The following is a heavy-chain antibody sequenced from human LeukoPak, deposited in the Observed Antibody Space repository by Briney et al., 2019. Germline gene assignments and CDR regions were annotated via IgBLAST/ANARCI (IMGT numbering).Heavy chain of an antibody. CDR3: ARGGLGSAFDN. Sequence: PGGSLRLSCAASGFTFSSYALSWVRQAPGKGLECVPAISGSGGSTYSADSLQGRFTISRDNSKNTLYLQINSLRADDTAVFYCARGGLGSAFDNWGQGTLVTVSS. V-gene: IGHV3-23*01. CDR2: ISGSGGST. J-gene: IGHJ4*02. CDR1: GFTFSSYA. D-gene: IGHD6-19*01.